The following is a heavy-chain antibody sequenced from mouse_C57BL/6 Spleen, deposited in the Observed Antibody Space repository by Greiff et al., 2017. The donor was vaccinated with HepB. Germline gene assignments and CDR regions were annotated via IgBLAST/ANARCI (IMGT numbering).Heavy chain of an antibody. J-gene: IGHJ4*01. D-gene: IGHD3-2*02. V-gene: IGHV1-59*01. CDR1: GYTFTSYW. Sequence: VQLKQPGAELVRPGTSVKLSCKASGYTFTSYWMHWVKQRPGQGLEWIGVIDPSDSYTNYNQKFKGKATLTVDTSSSTAYMQLSSLTSEDSAVYYCARDGSRDYYAMDYWGQGTSVTVSS. CDR3: ARDGSRDYYAMDY. CDR2: IDPSDSYT.